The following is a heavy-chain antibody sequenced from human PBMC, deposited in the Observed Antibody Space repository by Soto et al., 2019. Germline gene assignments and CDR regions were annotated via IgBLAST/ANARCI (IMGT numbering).Heavy chain of an antibody. V-gene: IGHV4-61*01. J-gene: IGHJ5*02. CDR1: GGSVSSGSYY. CDR3: ARVRSRTYCYGSGRPGDNWFDP. Sequence: SETLSLTCTVSGGSVSSGSYYWSWIRQPPGKGLEWIGYIYYSGSTNYNPSLKSRVTISVDTSKNQFSLKLSSVTAADTAVYYCARVRSRTYCYGSGRPGDNWFDPWGQGTLVTVSS. CDR2: IYYSGST. D-gene: IGHD3-10*01.